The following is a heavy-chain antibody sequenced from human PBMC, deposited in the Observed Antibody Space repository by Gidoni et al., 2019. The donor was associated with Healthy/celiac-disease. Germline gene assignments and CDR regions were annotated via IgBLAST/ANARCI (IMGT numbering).Heavy chain of an antibody. D-gene: IGHD1-7*01. V-gene: IGHV3-13*01. Sequence: GRFTISRENAKNSLYLQMNSLRAEDTAVYYCARDTRDNCNYVYYGMDVWGKGTTVTVSS. J-gene: IGHJ6*04. CDR3: ARDTRDNCNYVYYGMDV.